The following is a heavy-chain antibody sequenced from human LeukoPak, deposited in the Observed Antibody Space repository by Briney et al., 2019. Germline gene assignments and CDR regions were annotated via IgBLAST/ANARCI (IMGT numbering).Heavy chain of an antibody. J-gene: IGHJ4*02. D-gene: IGHD1-14*01. CDR2: IRSKVNNYAT. V-gene: IGHV3-73*01. Sequence: GGSLRLSCVASGFTFSGSAMQWVRRTPGKGLEWVGRIRSKVNNYATAYSSSVKGRFTVSRDESKNTTYLQMNSLKAEDTAVYYCTLLHNGYWGQGTLVTVSS. CDR3: TLLHNGY. CDR1: GFTFSGSA.